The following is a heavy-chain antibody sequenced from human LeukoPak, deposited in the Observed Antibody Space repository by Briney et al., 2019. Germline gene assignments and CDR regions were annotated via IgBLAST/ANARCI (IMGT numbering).Heavy chain of an antibody. CDR2: ISYDGSNK. V-gene: IGHV3-30*03. CDR3: ARDTGWIQLWYAFDY. D-gene: IGHD5-18*01. J-gene: IGHJ4*02. CDR1: GFTFSSYS. Sequence: GGSLRLSCAASGFTFSSYSMNWVRQAPGKGLEWVAVISYDGSNKYYADSVKGRFTISRDNSKNTLYLQMNSLRAEDTAVYYCARDTGWIQLWYAFDYWGQGTLVTVSS.